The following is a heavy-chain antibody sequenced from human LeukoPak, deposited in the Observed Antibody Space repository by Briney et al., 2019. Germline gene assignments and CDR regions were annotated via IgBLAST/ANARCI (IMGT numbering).Heavy chain of an antibody. CDR1: GFTFSNAW. Sequence: GGSLRLSCAASGFTFSNAWMSWVRQAPGKGLEWVGRIKSKTDGGTTDYAAPVKGRFTISRDDSKNTLYLQMNSLKTEGTAVYYCTTGVMITFGGVIATSDYWGQGTLVTVSS. J-gene: IGHJ4*02. V-gene: IGHV3-15*01. CDR3: TTGVMITFGGVIATSDY. CDR2: IKSKTDGGTT. D-gene: IGHD3-16*02.